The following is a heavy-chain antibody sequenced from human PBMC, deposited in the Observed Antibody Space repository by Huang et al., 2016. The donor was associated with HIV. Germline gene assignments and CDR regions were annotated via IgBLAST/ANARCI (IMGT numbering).Heavy chain of an antibody. V-gene: IGHV4-39*01. D-gene: IGHD6-19*01. CDR3: ARQDTSGWYADPYYFDY. Sequence: QLQLQESGPGLVKPSETLSLTCTVSGGSISTSGYYWGWIRQPPGKGLEWIGSIYYSETTFYNPSLKSRVTISVDTSKSQFSLKLSSVTAADTAVYYCARQDTSGWYADPYYFDYWGQGTLVTVSS. CDR2: IYYSETT. J-gene: IGHJ4*02. CDR1: GGSISTSGYY.